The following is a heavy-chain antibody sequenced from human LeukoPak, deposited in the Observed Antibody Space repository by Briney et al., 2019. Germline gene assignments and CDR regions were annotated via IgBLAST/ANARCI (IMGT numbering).Heavy chain of an antibody. V-gene: IGHV4-39*07. D-gene: IGHD2-2*01. CDR3: ARSCSSTSCYVGGAFDI. J-gene: IGHJ3*02. CDR1: GGSISSSSYY. Sequence: SETLSLTCTVSGGSISSSSYYWGWIRQPPGKGLEWIGSIYYSGSTYYNPSLKSRVTISVDTSKNQFSLKLSSVTAADTAVYYCARSCSSTSCYVGGAFDIWGQGTMVTVSS. CDR2: IYYSGST.